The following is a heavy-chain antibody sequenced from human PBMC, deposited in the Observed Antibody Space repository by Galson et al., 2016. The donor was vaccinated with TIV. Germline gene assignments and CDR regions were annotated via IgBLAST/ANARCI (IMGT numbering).Heavy chain of an antibody. CDR1: GFSLNTDGMC. D-gene: IGHD3-10*01. V-gene: IGHV2-70*11. Sequence: PALVKPTQTVTLTCTFSGFSLNTDGMCVNWIRQPPGKALEWLARIDWDDDKYYSPFLKTRLTISKDTSKNQVVLTLTDMDPVDTATYYCARTPDYYGTSHSNFDHWGQGTLVTVSA. J-gene: IGHJ4*02. CDR3: ARTPDYYGTSHSNFDH. CDR2: IDWDDDK.